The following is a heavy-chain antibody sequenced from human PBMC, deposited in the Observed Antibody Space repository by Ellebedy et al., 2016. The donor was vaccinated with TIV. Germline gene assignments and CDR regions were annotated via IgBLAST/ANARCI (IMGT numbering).Heavy chain of an antibody. CDR2: IIPIFGTA. J-gene: IGHJ6*02. V-gene: IGHV1-69*06. CDR1: GGTFISYA. CDR3: ARFGFSKRIVEAGRDQYYYYGMDV. Sequence: ASVKVSCKASGGTFISYAISWVRQAPGQGLEWMGGIIPIFGTANYAQKFQGRVTITADNSTSTAYMELRSLRSEDTAVYYCARFGFSKRIVEAGRDQYYYYGMDVWGQGTTVTVSS. D-gene: IGHD6-13*01.